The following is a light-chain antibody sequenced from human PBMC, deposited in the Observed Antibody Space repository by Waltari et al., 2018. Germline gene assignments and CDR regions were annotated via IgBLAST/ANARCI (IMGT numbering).Light chain of an antibody. V-gene: IGKV3-15*01. CDR3: QQYNTGPPCT. CDR1: QSISFN. CDR2: GAS. Sequence: ELVMTQSPATLSVSPGESATLSCRASQSISFNLAWYQQKPGQAPRLLIYGASTRASGIPARFSGSGSGTDFSLTISSLQSEDFAVYFCQQYNTGPPCTFGQGTKVEVK. J-gene: IGKJ1*01.